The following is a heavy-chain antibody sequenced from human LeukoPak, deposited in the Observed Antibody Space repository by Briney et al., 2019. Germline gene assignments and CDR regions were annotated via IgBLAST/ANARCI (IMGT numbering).Heavy chain of an antibody. CDR3: ASSGSYRFDY. J-gene: IGHJ4*02. V-gene: IGHV3-48*02. CDR2: ITASGTAM. D-gene: IGHD1-26*01. CDR1: GFTFSSYS. Sequence: GGSLRLSCAASGFTFSSYSRNWVRQAPGKGLEWVSHITASGTAMFYADSVKGRFTISRDNAKNSLYLQMNSLRDEDTAVYYCASSGSYRFDYWGQGTLVTVSS.